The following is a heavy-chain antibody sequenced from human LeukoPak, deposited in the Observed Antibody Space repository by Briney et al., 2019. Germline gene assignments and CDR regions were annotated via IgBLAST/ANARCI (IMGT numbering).Heavy chain of an antibody. J-gene: IGHJ5*02. V-gene: IGHV4-4*02. D-gene: IGHD2-15*01. Sequence: SETLSLTCAVSGGSISSSNWWSWVRQPPGKGLEWIGEIYHNGSTNYNPSLKSRVTISVDKSKNQFSLKLSSVTAADTAVYYCATSRDRSCSGGSCYHHWFDPWGQGTLVTVSS. CDR1: GGSISSSNW. CDR2: IYHNGST. CDR3: ATSRDRSCSGGSCYHHWFDP.